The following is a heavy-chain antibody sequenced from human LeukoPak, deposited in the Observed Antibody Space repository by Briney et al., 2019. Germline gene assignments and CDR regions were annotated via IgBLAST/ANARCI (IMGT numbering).Heavy chain of an antibody. Sequence: SETLSLTCAVYGVSFSSYYWSWIHQSPGKGLEWIAEINHRGDTNYNPSVKSRVTISVDTSKNQFSLKVTSLTAADTAVYYCARGPTISETGYFDYWGQGTLVTVSS. CDR2: INHRGDT. CDR3: ARGPTISETGYFDY. J-gene: IGHJ4*03. CDR1: GVSFSSYY. D-gene: IGHD1-1*01. V-gene: IGHV4-34*01.